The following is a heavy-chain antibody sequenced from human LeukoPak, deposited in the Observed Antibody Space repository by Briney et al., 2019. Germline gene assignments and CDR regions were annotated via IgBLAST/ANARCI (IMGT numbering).Heavy chain of an antibody. V-gene: IGHV4-4*07. CDR1: GGSISSYY. D-gene: IGHD6-13*01. J-gene: IGHJ6*03. CDR2: IYTSGST. CDR3: ARAAYSSSWLNYYYYMDV. Sequence: SETLSLTCTVSGGSISSYYWSWIRQPAGKGLEWIGRIYTSGSTNYNPSLKSRVTISVDTSKNQFSLKLSSVTAADTAVYYCARAAYSSSWLNYYYYMDVWGKGTTVTVSS.